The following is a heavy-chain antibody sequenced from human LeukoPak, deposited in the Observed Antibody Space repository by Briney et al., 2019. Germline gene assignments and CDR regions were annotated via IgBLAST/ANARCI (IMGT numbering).Heavy chain of an antibody. Sequence: SETLSLTCTVSGYSISSGYYWGWIRPPPGKGLEWIANIYYSGSTYYNPSLKSRVTISVDTSKNQFSLKLSSVTAADTAVYYCARVPTVTFFDYWGQGTLVTVSS. CDR2: IYYSGST. V-gene: IGHV4-38-2*02. D-gene: IGHD4-17*01. J-gene: IGHJ4*02. CDR1: GYSISSGYY. CDR3: ARVPTVTFFDY.